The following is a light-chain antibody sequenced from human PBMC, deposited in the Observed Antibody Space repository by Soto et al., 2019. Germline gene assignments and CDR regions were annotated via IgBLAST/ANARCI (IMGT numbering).Light chain of an antibody. CDR3: AIWDLTLSAWV. CDR1: TSNIGSNI. J-gene: IGLJ3*02. Sequence: QSVLTQPPSASGTPGQRVTISCSGTTSNIGSNIVSWYQHLPGTAPKLLIYSNDQRPSGVPDRFSGSKSGTSASLAISGLQSEDEADYYCAIWDLTLSAWVSGGGTKLTVL. V-gene: IGLV1-44*01. CDR2: SND.